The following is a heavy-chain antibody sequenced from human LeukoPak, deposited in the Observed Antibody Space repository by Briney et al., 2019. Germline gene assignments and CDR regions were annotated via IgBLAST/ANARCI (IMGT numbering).Heavy chain of an antibody. J-gene: IGHJ6*02. CDR2: ISGSGGST. V-gene: IGHV3-23*01. CDR3: ASCPRRSYYYYYGMDV. CDR1: GFTFSSYA. Sequence: GGSLRLSCAASGFTFSSYAMSWVRQAPGKGLEWVPAISGSGGSTYYADSVKGRFTISRDNSKNTLYLQMNSLRAEDTAVYYCASCPRRSYYYYYGMDVWGQGTTVTVSS.